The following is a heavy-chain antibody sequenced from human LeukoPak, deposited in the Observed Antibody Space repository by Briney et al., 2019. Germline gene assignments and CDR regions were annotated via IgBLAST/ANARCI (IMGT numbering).Heavy chain of an antibody. Sequence: SETLSLTCTVSGGSISSSSYSWGWIRQPPGKGLEWIGSIYYSGSTYYNPSLKSRVTISVDTSKNQFSLKLSSVTAADTAVYYCARPRIAVAGLHYYYYGMDVWGQGTTVTVSS. V-gene: IGHV4-39*01. D-gene: IGHD6-19*01. CDR3: ARPRIAVAGLHYYYYGMDV. CDR2: IYYSGST. J-gene: IGHJ6*02. CDR1: GGSISSSSYS.